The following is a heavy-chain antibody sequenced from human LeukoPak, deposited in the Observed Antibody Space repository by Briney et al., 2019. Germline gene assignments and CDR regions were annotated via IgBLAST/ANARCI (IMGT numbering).Heavy chain of an antibody. CDR2: ISSDGRAK. V-gene: IGHV3-30*18. Sequence: PGMSLRLSCAASGFTFSSFGMHWVRQAPGKGLEWVAVISSDGRAKYYADSVKGRFTISRDNSKKTVYLQMNSLGEDDTAVYYCAKDRDLSDSSTYSVHWGQGTLVTVSS. J-gene: IGHJ4*02. CDR1: GFTFSSFG. D-gene: IGHD3-22*01. CDR3: AKDRDLSDSSTYSVH.